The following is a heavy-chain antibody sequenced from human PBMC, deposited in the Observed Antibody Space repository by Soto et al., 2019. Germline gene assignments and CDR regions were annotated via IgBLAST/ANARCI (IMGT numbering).Heavy chain of an antibody. CDR3: ARVGGGYSSTWSNY. Sequence: EASVKVSCKASGYTFTGYYMHWVRQAPGQGLEWMGWINPNSGGTSYAQKFQGRVTMTSDTSTSTVYMELSSLTSEDTAVYYCARVGGGYSSTWSNYWGQGTLVTVSS. CDR1: GYTFTGYY. CDR2: INPNSGGT. V-gene: IGHV1-2*02. D-gene: IGHD6-13*01. J-gene: IGHJ4*02.